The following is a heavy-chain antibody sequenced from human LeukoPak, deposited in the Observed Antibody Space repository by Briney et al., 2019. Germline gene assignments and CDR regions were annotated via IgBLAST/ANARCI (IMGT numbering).Heavy chain of an antibody. CDR1: GFTFSSYS. V-gene: IGHV3-48*01. D-gene: IGHD2-8*01. J-gene: IGHJ4*02. Sequence: GGSLRLSCAASGFTFSSYSMNWVRQAPGKGLEWVSYISSSSGTVYYADSVKGRFTISRDQAKNSLFLQMNSLRAEDTAVYYCARDLGYCTNGVCHTRFDYWGQGTLVAVSS. CDR3: ARDLGYCTNGVCHTRFDY. CDR2: ISSSSGTV.